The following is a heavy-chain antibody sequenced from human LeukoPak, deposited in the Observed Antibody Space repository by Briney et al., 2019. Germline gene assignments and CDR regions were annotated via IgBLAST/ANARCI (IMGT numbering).Heavy chain of an antibody. CDR2: ISSSSSYI. D-gene: IGHD6-19*01. J-gene: IGHJ4*02. CDR3: ARDSLGSGAGTTFDY. CDR1: GFTFSSYS. Sequence: GGSLRLSCAASGFTFSSYSMNWVRQAPGKGLEWVSSISSSSSYIYYADSVKGRFTISRDNAKNSLYLQMNSLRAEDTAVYYCARDSLGSGAGTTFDYWGQGTLVTVSS. V-gene: IGHV3-21*01.